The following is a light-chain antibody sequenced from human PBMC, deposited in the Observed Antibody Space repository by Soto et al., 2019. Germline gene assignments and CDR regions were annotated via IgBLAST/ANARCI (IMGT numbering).Light chain of an antibody. J-gene: IGKJ5*01. CDR1: HSVSSF. V-gene: IGKV3-11*01. CDR2: NAS. Sequence: EIVLTQSPATLSLSPGERAIFSCTPSHSVSSFLAWFQQKPGQPPRLLIYNASNRTTGIPARFSGSGSGTDFTLTISSLEPEDFAVYYCQQRGDWPPITFGQGTRLEIK. CDR3: QQRGDWPPIT.